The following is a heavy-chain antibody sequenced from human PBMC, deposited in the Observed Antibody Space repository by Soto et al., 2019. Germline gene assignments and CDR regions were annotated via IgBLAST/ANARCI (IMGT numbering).Heavy chain of an antibody. D-gene: IGHD2-2*01. CDR1: GASINTSPYY. Sequence: QLQLQESGPGLVKPSETLFLTCSVSGASINTSPYYWGWIRQPPGEGLEWIGSVFSTGSTYYNPSLKGRVTVSVDTSGNEVSLKVYSVTAADTAVYYCARHKVEYANSGLDRWGQGTLVAVSS. J-gene: IGHJ5*02. CDR3: ARHKVEYANSGLDR. V-gene: IGHV4-39*01. CDR2: VFSTGST.